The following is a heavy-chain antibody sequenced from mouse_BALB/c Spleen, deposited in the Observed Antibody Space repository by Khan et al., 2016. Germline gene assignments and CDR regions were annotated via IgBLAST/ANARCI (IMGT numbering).Heavy chain of an antibody. J-gene: IGHJ2*01. Sequence: EVKLLEAGGGLVQPGGSLKLSCVASGFEFSRYWMSWVRQAPGKGLEWIGEINPDTITIDYTPSLKDKFIISRDNAKNTLYLQMSKVRSEDTALYYCARGNYVPVSLDYWGQGTTLTVSS. CDR1: GFEFSRYW. CDR3: ARGNYVPVSLDY. V-gene: IGHV4-1*02. CDR2: INPDTITI. D-gene: IGHD2-1*01.